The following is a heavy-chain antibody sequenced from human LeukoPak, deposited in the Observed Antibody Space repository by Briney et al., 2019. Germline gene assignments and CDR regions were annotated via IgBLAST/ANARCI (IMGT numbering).Heavy chain of an antibody. Sequence: PSETLSLTCTVSGGSISSCYWSWIRQPPGKGLEWIGYIYYSGSTNYNPSLKSRVTISVDTSKNQFSLKLSSVTAADTAVYYCARVDTAMASYYYYYMDVWGKGTTVTVSS. D-gene: IGHD5-18*01. CDR1: GGSISSCY. CDR2: IYYSGST. J-gene: IGHJ6*03. CDR3: ARVDTAMASYYYYYMDV. V-gene: IGHV4-59*01.